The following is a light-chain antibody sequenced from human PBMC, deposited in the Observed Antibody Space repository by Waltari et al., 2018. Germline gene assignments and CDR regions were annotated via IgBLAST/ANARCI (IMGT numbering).Light chain of an antibody. V-gene: IGLV3-19*01. J-gene: IGLJ2*01. CDR1: HLRRYY. CDR3: LSRDTSSTRL. CDR2: GQD. Sequence: SSELIQDPAVSVALGQTVRITCQGDHLRRYYASWYQQRPGQAPILVLYGQDNRPSGIPDRFSGSTSGNTASLTITGAQAEDEADYYCLSRDTSSTRLFGGGTRLTV.